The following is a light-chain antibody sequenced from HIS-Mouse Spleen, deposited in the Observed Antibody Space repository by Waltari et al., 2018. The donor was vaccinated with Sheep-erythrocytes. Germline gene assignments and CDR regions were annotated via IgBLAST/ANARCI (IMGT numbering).Light chain of an antibody. CDR1: SSDVGSYNL. J-gene: IGLJ3*02. V-gene: IGLV2-23*01. CDR2: EGS. Sequence: QSALTQPASVSGSPGQSITISCTGTSSDVGSYNLFSWYQQHPGKAPQLMIYEGSKRPSGVSTRFSGSKSGNTASRTISGLQAEDEADYYCCSYAGSSTPWVFGGGTKLTVL. CDR3: CSYAGSSTPWV.